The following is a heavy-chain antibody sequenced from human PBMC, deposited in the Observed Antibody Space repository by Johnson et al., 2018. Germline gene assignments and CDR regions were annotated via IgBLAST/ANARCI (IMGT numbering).Heavy chain of an antibody. Sequence: QVQLQESGPGLVKPSETLSLTCTVSGGSISSYYWSWIRQPPGKGLEWIGYIYYSGSTNYNPSLKSRVTISVDTSKNQFSLRLSSVTAADTAVYYCARDGDYAFDIWGQGTMVTVSS. V-gene: IGHV4-59*01. CDR1: GGSISSYY. CDR3: ARDGDYAFDI. CDR2: IYYSGST. J-gene: IGHJ3*02. D-gene: IGHD7-27*01.